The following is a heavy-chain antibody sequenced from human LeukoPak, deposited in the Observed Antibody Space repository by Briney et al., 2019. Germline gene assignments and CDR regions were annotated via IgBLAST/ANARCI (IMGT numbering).Heavy chain of an antibody. CDR3: VRDFRSADY. J-gene: IGHJ4*02. Sequence: GGSLRLSCAASGFIFSFYCMHWVRHAPGKGPMWVSRICPDGTGISYADSVKARFTTSRDNAKNTVYLQMNSLREEDTAVYYCVRDFRSADYWGQGTLVTVSS. CDR1: GFIFSFYC. CDR2: ICPDGTGI. V-gene: IGHV3-74*01.